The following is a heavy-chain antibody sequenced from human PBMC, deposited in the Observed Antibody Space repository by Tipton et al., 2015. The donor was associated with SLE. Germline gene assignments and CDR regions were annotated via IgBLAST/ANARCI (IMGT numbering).Heavy chain of an antibody. V-gene: IGHV4-34*01. D-gene: IGHD3-3*01. Sequence: TLSLTCAVYGGSFSGYYWSWIRQPPGKGLEWIGEINHSGSTNYNPSLKSQVTISVDTSKNQFSLKLSSVTAADTAVYYCARGGGRLRSGGRWGQGTLVTVSS. CDR2: INHSGST. J-gene: IGHJ4*02. CDR3: ARGGGRLRSGGR. CDR1: GGSFSGYY.